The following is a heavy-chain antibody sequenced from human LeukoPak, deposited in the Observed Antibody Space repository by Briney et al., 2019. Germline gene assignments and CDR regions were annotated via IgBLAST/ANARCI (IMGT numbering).Heavy chain of an antibody. CDR1: GYSFTSYW. CDR2: IYPGDSDT. J-gene: IGHJ5*02. Sequence: GESLKISCKGSGYSFTSYWIGWVRQMPGKGLEWMGIIYPGDSDTRYSPSFQGQVTISADKSISTAYLQWSSLKASDTAMCYCARGVVVPAAIVPAWFDPWGQGTLVTVSS. V-gene: IGHV5-51*01. D-gene: IGHD2-2*01. CDR3: ARGVVVPAAIVPAWFDP.